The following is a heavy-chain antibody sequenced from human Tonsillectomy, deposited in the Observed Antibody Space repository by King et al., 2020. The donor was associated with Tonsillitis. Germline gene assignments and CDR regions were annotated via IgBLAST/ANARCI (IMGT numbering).Heavy chain of an antibody. V-gene: IGHV3-7*03. J-gene: IGHJ5*02. D-gene: IGHD3-16*01. CDR1: GFSFSRSW. CDR3: TRVATGESTDR. Sequence: QLVQSGGGLVQPGGSLRLSCAASGFSFSRSWMNWVRQAPGKGLEWVANIKPDGSDTYYVDSVKGRFTISKDSAKNSLYLQMNSLRAEDPAVYYCTRVATGESTDRWGQGTLVTVSS. CDR2: IKPDGSDT.